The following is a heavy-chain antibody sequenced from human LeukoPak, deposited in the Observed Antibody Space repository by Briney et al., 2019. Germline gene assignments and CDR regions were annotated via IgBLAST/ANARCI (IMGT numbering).Heavy chain of an antibody. CDR2: IYSGGST. V-gene: IGHV3-53*01. D-gene: IGHD5-18*01. J-gene: IGHJ6*02. CDR3: ARDGTREYSYGYPYYYYGMDV. Sequence: GGSLRLSCAASGFTVSSNYMSWVRQAPGKGLEWVSVIYSGGSTYYADSVKGRFTISRDNSKNTLYLQMNSLRAEDTAAYYCARDGTREYSYGYPYYYYGMDVWGQGTTVTVSS. CDR1: GFTVSSNY.